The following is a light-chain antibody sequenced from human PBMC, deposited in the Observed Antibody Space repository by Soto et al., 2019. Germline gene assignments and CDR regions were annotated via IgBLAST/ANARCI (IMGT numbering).Light chain of an antibody. Sequence: QSALTQPAAVSGSPGQSITISCTGTNSDVGGYNYVSWYQQHPGKAPKLMIFDVSNRPSGVSNRFSGSKSGNTASLTISGLQAEDEADYYCTSLTTSSSYVFGTGTKVTVL. CDR2: DVS. CDR3: TSLTTSSSYV. J-gene: IGLJ1*01. V-gene: IGLV2-14*01. CDR1: NSDVGGYNY.